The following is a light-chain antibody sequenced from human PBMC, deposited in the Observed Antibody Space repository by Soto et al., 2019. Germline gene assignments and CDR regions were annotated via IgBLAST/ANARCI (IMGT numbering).Light chain of an antibody. CDR2: WAS. Sequence: DIVMTQSPDSLAVSMGERATINCKSSQSFLSSSNNQNYLRWYQQKPGQPPELLIYWASTRKSGVPDRFSCSGSGTDFTLTINSLQAEDGAVYYCQQYFGTHLTFGGGTKVEIK. CDR3: QQYFGTHLT. CDR1: QSFLSSSNNQNY. J-gene: IGKJ4*01. V-gene: IGKV4-1*01.